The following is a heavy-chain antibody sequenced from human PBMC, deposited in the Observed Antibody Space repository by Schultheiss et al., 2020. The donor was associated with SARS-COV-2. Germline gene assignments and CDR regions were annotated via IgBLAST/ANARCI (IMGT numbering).Heavy chain of an antibody. CDR3: AKGGVAAADRPYYYYYYMDV. D-gene: IGHD6-13*01. Sequence: GGSLRLSCAASGFTFSSYWMSWVRQAPGKGLEWVSAISGSGGSTYYADSVKGRFTISRDNSKNTLYLQMNSLRAEDTAVYYCAKGGVAAADRPYYYYYYMDVWGKGTTVTVSS. CDR2: ISGSGGST. V-gene: IGHV3-23*01. CDR1: GFTFSSYW. J-gene: IGHJ6*03.